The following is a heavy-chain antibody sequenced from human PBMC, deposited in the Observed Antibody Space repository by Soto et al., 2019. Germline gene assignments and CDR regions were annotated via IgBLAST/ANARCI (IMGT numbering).Heavy chain of an antibody. J-gene: IGHJ4*02. V-gene: IGHV3-15*04. CDR2: IESKSDSGTT. Sequence: EVQLVESGGGLVKPGGSLRLSCAASGFTFSNAWMSWVRQAPGKGLEWVGRIESKSDSGTTDYAAPVKGRFIISRDDSKNTLFLQMNSLKIDDTAVYYCTASERGYTYGSGLWGQGTLVTVSS. CDR1: GFTFSNAW. D-gene: IGHD5-18*01. CDR3: TASERGYTYGSGL.